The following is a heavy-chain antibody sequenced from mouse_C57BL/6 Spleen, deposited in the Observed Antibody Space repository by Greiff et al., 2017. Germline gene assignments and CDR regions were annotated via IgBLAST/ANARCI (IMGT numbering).Heavy chain of an antibody. Sequence: EVQVVESGEGLVKPGGSLKLSCAASGFTFSSYAMSWVRQTPEKRLEWVAYISSGGDYIYYADTVKGRFTISRDNARNTLYLQMSSLKSEDTAMYYCTRALGSPGRYFDVWGTGTTVTVSS. CDR1: GFTFSSYA. J-gene: IGHJ1*03. CDR2: ISSGGDYI. CDR3: TRALGSPGRYFDV. V-gene: IGHV5-9-1*02. D-gene: IGHD1-1*01.